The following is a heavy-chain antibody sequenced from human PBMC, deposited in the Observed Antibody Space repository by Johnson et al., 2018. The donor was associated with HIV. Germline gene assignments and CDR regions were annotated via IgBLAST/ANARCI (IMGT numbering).Heavy chain of an antibody. D-gene: IGHD6-19*01. J-gene: IGHJ3*02. CDR1: GFTVSSNE. CDR2: ISGGST. CDR3: AKDRSTGWYPAFDI. Sequence: VQLVESRGVLVQPGGSLRLSCAASGFTVSSNEMSWVRQAPGKGLEWVSSISGGSTYYADSRKGRFTISRDNSKNTLYLQMNSLRAEDTALYYCAKDRSTGWYPAFDIWGQGTMVTVSS. V-gene: IGHV3-38-3*01.